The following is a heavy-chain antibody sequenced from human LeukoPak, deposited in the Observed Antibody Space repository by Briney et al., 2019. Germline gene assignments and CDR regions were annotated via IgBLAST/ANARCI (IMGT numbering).Heavy chain of an antibody. CDR3: ARDFPTREIAARPDAFDI. D-gene: IGHD6-6*01. V-gene: IGHV1-18*01. CDR2: ISAYNGDT. J-gene: IGHJ3*02. Sequence: ASVKVSCKASGYTFTSYGISWVRQAPGQGLEWTGWISAYNGDTNYAQKLQGRITMTTGTSTSTAYMELRSLRSDDTAVYYCARDFPTREIAARPDAFDIWGQGTMVTVSS. CDR1: GYTFTSYG.